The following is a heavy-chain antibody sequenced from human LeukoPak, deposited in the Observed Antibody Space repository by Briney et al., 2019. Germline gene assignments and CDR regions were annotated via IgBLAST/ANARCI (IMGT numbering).Heavy chain of an antibody. CDR1: GFTVSSDY. CDR3: AKASDTPMVTMGVFGY. V-gene: IGHV3-53*01. D-gene: IGHD5-18*01. J-gene: IGHJ4*02. CDR2: IYSGGST. Sequence: GGSLRLSCAASGFTVSSDYMSWVRQAPGKGLEWVSVIYSGGSTYYADSVKGRFTISRDNSKNILYLQMNSLRAEDTAVYYCAKASDTPMVTMGVFGYWGQGTLVTVSS.